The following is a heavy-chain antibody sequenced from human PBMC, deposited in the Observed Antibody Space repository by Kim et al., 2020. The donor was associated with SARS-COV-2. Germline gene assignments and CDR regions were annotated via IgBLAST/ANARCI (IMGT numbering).Heavy chain of an antibody. Sequence: GGSLRLSCAASGFTFGSYGMNWVRQAPGKGLEWLAFINGGSDIIHYRDSVKGRFIISRDNAQNSVHLQMNSLRGDDTAIYYCVKSGGSMTNNWLDPWGQGTLVTVSS. CDR2: INGGSDII. V-gene: IGHV3-48*04. CDR3: VKSGGSMTNNWLDP. CDR1: GFTFGSYG. J-gene: IGHJ5*02.